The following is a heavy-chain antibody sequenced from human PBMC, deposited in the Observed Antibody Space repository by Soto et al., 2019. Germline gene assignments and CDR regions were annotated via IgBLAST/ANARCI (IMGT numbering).Heavy chain of an antibody. D-gene: IGHD6-19*01. CDR1: GFTFSSYS. J-gene: IGHJ6*02. Sequence: GGSLRLSCAASGFTFSSYSMNWVRQAPGKGLEWVSSISSSSSYIYYADSVKGRFTISRDNAKNSLYLQMNSLRAEDTAVYYCANSAWDYYYYGMDVWGQGTTVTVSS. CDR2: ISSSSSYI. CDR3: ANSAWDYYYYGMDV. V-gene: IGHV3-21*01.